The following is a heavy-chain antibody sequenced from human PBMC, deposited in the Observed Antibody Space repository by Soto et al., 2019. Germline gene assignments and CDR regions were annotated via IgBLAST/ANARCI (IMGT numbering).Heavy chain of an antibody. CDR2: IFWYDDK. J-gene: IGHJ4*02. CDR1: GFSLTTSGVG. D-gene: IGHD3-3*01. CDR3: AHRVLRTVFGLVTTTAIYFDF. V-gene: IGHV2-5*01. Sequence: QITLNESGPTQVKPRQTLTLTCTFSGFSLTTSGVGVGWIRQSPGKAPEWLALIFWYDDKRYSPSLKSRLTITKDNAKNQVVLTMADLDPADTATYYCAHRVLRTVFGLVTTTAIYFDFWGQGTPVAVSS.